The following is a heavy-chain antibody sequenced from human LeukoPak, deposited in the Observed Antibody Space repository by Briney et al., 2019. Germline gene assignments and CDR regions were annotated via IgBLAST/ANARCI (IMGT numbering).Heavy chain of an antibody. D-gene: IGHD4-17*01. CDR2: IFTSGST. CDR1: SGSISSYD. Sequence: SETLSLTCTVSSGSISSYDWSWIRQPAGKGLEWIGRIFTSGSTNYNPSLKSRITMSVDTSKNQFSLKLSSVTAADTAIYYCARMRGATVTTRSNGYYYYYMDVWGKGTTVTISS. CDR3: ARMRGATVTTRSNGYYYYYMDV. J-gene: IGHJ6*03. V-gene: IGHV4-4*07.